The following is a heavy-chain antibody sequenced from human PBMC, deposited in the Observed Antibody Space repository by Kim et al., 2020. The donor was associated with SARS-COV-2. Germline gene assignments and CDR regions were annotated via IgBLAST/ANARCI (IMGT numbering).Heavy chain of an antibody. J-gene: IGHJ1*01. CDR1: GFTFSSYT. CDR3: ARGLTQL. D-gene: IGHD1-1*01. CDR2: ISSSNKYI. Sequence: GGSLRLSCVGSGFTFSSYTINWVRQAPGKGLEWVSSISSSNKYISYADSEKGRFTVSRDNAKSSVFLQMNSLTVGDTALYYCARGLTQLWGQGTLVTVSS. V-gene: IGHV3-21*06.